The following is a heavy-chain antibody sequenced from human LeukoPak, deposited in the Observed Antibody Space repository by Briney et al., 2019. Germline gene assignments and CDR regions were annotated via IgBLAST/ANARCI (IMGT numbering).Heavy chain of an antibody. V-gene: IGHV4-34*01. CDR1: GGSFSASY. CDR3: ARVRSSDDAFDI. D-gene: IGHD6-6*01. J-gene: IGHJ3*02. Sequence: ASETLSLTCAVYGGSFSASYWSWIRQPPNKGLEWIGEINHSGGTNYNPSLKSRVTISVDTSKNQFSLKLSSVTAADTAVYYCARVRSSDDAFDIWGQGTMVTVSS. CDR2: INHSGGT.